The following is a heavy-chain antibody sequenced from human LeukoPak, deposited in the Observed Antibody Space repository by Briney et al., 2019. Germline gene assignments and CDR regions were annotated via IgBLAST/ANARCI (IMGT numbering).Heavy chain of an antibody. CDR3: ARGRFKRITMVRGVIIRGGYYFDY. Sequence: ASVKVSCKASGYAFTSYDINWVRQAPGQGLEWMGWMNPNSGNTGYAQKFQGRVTITRNTSISTAYMELSSLRSEDTAVYYCARGRFKRITMVRGVIIRGGYYFDYWGQGTLVTVSS. V-gene: IGHV1-8*01. D-gene: IGHD3-10*01. J-gene: IGHJ4*02. CDR1: GYAFTSYD. CDR2: MNPNSGNT.